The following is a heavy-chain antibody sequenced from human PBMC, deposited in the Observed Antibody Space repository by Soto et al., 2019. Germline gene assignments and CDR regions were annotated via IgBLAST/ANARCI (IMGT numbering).Heavy chain of an antibody. J-gene: IGHJ3*02. V-gene: IGHV1-69*01. Sequence: QVQLVQSGPEVRKSGSSVRVSCKATGGTVSSHAVNWVRLAPGHGLEWIGGIIPMFGTPTYAQKFQGGVTISAAESPSAVLWDLSGVRSEDTAVYYCSRSRIMAVLNDYGSNFQGFHIWVHGTMVTISS. CDR2: IIPMFGTP. D-gene: IGHD3-16*01. CDR1: GGTVSSHA. CDR3: SRSRIMAVLNDYGSNFQGFHI.